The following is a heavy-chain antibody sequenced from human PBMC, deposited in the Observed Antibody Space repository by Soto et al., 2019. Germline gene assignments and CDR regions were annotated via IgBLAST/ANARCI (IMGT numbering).Heavy chain of an antibody. D-gene: IGHD5-12*01. CDR1: GFTFKNYA. CDR3: AREDDYNYRYFNYGLDV. J-gene: IGHJ6*02. Sequence: GGSLRLSCAASGFTFKNYALHWVRQAPGKGLEWVAVISFDGDKRYYADSVKGRFTISRDNFGNTLYLQMNNLKVEDAALYFCAREDDYNYRYFNYGLDVWGLGTRVTVSS. CDR2: ISFDGDKR. V-gene: IGHV3-30-3*01.